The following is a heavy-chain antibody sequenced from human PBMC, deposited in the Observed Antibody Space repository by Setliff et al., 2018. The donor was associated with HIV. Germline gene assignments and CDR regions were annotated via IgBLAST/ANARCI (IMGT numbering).Heavy chain of an antibody. V-gene: IGHV1-69*10. Sequence: SVKVSCKASGGSFTSYAISWVRQAPGQGLEWMGGIIPLLPITKYAQKFQGRVTITADKSTSTAYMELSGLRSEDTAVYFCARDGLLVAGIRFDYWGQGTLVTVSS. D-gene: IGHD6-19*01. CDR2: IIPLLPIT. CDR1: GGSFTSYA. J-gene: IGHJ4*01. CDR3: ARDGLLVAGIRFDY.